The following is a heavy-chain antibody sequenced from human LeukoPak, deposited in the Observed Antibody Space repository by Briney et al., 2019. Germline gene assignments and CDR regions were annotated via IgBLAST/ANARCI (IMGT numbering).Heavy chain of an antibody. CDR2: IYYSGST. CDR1: GGSISSYY. V-gene: IGHV4-39*01. D-gene: IGHD3-10*01. CDR3: ASADYGSGIGWFDP. J-gene: IGHJ5*02. Sequence: SETLSLTCTVSGGSISSYYWGWIRQPPGKGLEWIGSIYYSGSTYYNPSLKSRVTISVDTSKNQFSLKLSSVTAADTAVYYCASADYGSGIGWFDPWGQGTLVTVSS.